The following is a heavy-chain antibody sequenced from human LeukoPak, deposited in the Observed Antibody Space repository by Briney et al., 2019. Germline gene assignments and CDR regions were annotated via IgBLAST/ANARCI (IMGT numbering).Heavy chain of an antibody. CDR2: IYHSGST. Sequence: SETLSLTCTVSGGSISSGGYSWSWIRQPPGKGLEWIGYIYHSGSTYYNPSLKSRVTMSVDRSKNQFSLKLSSVTAADTAVYYCARVEMATIFFDYWGQGTLVTVSS. CDR1: GGSISSGGYS. CDR3: ARVEMATIFFDY. J-gene: IGHJ4*02. D-gene: IGHD5-24*01. V-gene: IGHV4-30-2*01.